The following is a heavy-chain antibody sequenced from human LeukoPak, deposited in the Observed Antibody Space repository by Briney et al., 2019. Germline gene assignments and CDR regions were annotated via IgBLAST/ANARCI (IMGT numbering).Heavy chain of an antibody. Sequence: SETLSLTCTVSGGSISNSTYYRGWIRQPPGKGLEWVGTVYYSGGAYYNPSLKSRVTISVDTSKNQFSLKLRSVTAADTAVYYCARQIFGLYYFDYWGQGSLVTVSS. CDR2: VYYSGGA. CDR3: ARQIFGLYYFDY. J-gene: IGHJ4*02. D-gene: IGHD3/OR15-3a*01. CDR1: GGSISNSTYY. V-gene: IGHV4-39*01.